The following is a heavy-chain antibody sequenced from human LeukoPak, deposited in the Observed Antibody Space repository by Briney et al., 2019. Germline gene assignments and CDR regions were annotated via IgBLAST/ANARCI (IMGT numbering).Heavy chain of an antibody. D-gene: IGHD5-18*01. CDR3: ASLDRYVDTAPRAFDI. V-gene: IGHV3-53*01. J-gene: IGHJ3*02. Sequence: PGGSLRLSCAASGFTVSSNYMSWVRQAPGKGLEWVSVIYSGGSTYYADSVKGRFTISSDNSKNTLYLQMNSLRAEDTAVYYCASLDRYVDTAPRAFDIWGQGTMVTVSS. CDR1: GFTVSSNY. CDR2: IYSGGST.